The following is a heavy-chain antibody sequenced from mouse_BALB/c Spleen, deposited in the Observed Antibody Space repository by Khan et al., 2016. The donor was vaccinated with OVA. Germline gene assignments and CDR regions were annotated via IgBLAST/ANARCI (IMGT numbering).Heavy chain of an antibody. V-gene: IGHV5-17*02. CDR3: ATSYFSGYYFDY. CDR1: GFTFSTYG. D-gene: IGHD1-1*01. Sequence: EVELVESGGGLVQPGGSRKLSCAASGFTFSTYGMHWVRQAPEKGLEWVAYISGDSSTVYYADTVKGRFTISRDKPKNTLFLQMTSLMSEDTARYYCATSYFSGYYFDYWGPGTTLTVSS. J-gene: IGHJ2*01. CDR2: ISGDSSTV.